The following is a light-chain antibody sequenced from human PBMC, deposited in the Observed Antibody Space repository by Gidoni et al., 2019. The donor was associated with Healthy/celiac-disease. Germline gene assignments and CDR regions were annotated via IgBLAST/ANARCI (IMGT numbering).Light chain of an antibody. CDR1: TSDVGSYNL. CDR3: CSYGGTSAFV. V-gene: IGLV2-23*01. Sequence: QSALTQPASASGSPGQSITISCTGTTSDVGSYNLVSWYQQHPGKAPKLMIYEGSKRPSGVSNRFSGSKSGNTASLTISGLQAGDEADYFCCSYGGTSAFVFGTGTEVIVL. J-gene: IGLJ1*01. CDR2: EGS.